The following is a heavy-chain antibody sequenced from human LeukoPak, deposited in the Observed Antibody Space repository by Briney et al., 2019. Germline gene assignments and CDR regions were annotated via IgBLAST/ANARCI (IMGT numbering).Heavy chain of an antibody. CDR2: IRDNTDGGAT. Sequence: PGGSLRLSCAASGFAFSNAWMSWVRQAPGKGLEWVGRIRDNTDGGATDYAAPVKGRFTISRDDSKNTLYLQMNSLKTEDTAVYYCTYDSSGFQVYWGQGTLVTVSS. CDR3: TYDSSGFQVY. CDR1: GFAFSNAW. V-gene: IGHV3-15*01. D-gene: IGHD3-22*01. J-gene: IGHJ4*02.